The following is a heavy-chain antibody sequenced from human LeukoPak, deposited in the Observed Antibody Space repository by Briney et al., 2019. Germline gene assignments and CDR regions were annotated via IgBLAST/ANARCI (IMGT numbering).Heavy chain of an antibody. J-gene: IGHJ4*02. CDR1: GGSIRSTNCY. V-gene: IGHV4-39*01. CDR3: ARLIFVDGVDS. Sequence: SETLSLTCTVSGGSIRSTNCYWGWIRQPPGKGLEWIANVYYSGSTYYNPSLKSRVAISIDTSKNQFSLKLSSVTAADTAVYYCARLIFVDGVDSWGQGTLVTVSS. D-gene: IGHD5-12*01. CDR2: VYYSGST.